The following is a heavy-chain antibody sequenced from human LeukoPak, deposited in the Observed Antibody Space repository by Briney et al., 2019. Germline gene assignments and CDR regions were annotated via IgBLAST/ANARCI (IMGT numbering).Heavy chain of an antibody. CDR1: GGSISSSPYY. V-gene: IGHV4-39*07. D-gene: IGHD3-9*01. J-gene: IGHJ5*02. CDR3: AREGGYDILTGYLNWFDP. CDR2: IYYSGST. Sequence: SETLSLTCTVSGGSISSSPYYWGWIRQPPGTGLEWIGTIYYSGSTYYNPSLKSRVTMSVDTSKNQFSLKLSSVTAADTAVYYCAREGGYDILTGYLNWFDPWGQGTLVTVSS.